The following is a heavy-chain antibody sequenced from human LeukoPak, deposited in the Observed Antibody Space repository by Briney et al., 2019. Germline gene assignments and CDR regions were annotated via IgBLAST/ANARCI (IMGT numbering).Heavy chain of an antibody. CDR2: IYYSGST. J-gene: IGHJ4*02. Sequence: SETLSLTCSVSGGSIRSCTYFWGWIRQPPGKGLEWIGSIYYSGSTYYNPSLKSRVTISVDTSKNQFSLKVSSVTAADTAVYYCAGHAFYYSDYWGQGTLVTVSS. D-gene: IGHD2/OR15-2a*01. V-gene: IGHV4-39*01. CDR1: GGSIRSCTYF. CDR3: AGHAFYYSDY.